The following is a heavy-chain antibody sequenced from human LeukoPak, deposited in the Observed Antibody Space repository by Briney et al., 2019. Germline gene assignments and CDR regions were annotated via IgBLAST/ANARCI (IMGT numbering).Heavy chain of an antibody. D-gene: IGHD3-22*01. V-gene: IGHV1-69*04. J-gene: IGHJ3*02. CDR2: IIPILGIA. CDR3: ARVRYDSSGYYYLGAFDI. Sequence: SVKVSCEASGGTFSSYAISWVRQAPGQGLEWMGRIIPILGIANYAQKFQGRVTITADKSTSTAYMELSSLRSEDTAVYYCARVRYDSSGYYYLGAFDIWGQGTMVTVSS. CDR1: GGTFSSYA.